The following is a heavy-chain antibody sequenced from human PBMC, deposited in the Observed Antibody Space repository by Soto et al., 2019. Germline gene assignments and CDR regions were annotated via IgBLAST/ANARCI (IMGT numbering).Heavy chain of an antibody. CDR3: ATEGVRGMEV. CDR1: GYTFTSYD. V-gene: IGHV1-8*01. D-gene: IGHD3-16*01. Sequence: QVQLVQSGAEVKKPGASVKVSCKASGYTFTSYDINWVRQATGQGLEWMEWMNPNSGNTGYAQKFQGRITMTRNTSIRTADMELSSMISEATAVYYCATEGVRGMEVWGQGTTVNVSS. J-gene: IGHJ6*02. CDR2: MNPNSGNT.